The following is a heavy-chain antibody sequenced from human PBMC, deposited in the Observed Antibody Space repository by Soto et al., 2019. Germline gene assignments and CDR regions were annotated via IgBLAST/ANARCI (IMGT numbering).Heavy chain of an antibody. J-gene: IGHJ6*02. Sequence: ASVKVSCKASGGTFSSYAISWVRQAPGQGLEWMGGIIPIFGTANYAQKFQGRVTITADESTSTAYMELSSLRSEDTAVYYCARDRMVRGVPFPPPYYYYGMDAWGQGTTVTVSS. D-gene: IGHD3-10*01. CDR2: IIPIFGTA. V-gene: IGHV1-69*13. CDR3: ARDRMVRGVPFPPPYYYYGMDA. CDR1: GGTFSSYA.